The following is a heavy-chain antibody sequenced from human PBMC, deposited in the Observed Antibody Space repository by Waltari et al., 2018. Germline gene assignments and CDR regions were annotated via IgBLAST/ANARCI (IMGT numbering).Heavy chain of an antibody. CDR3: ARGGNWVTIREFEFDY. V-gene: IGHV4-59*01. D-gene: IGHD3-10*01. Sequence: QVQLQESGPGLVKPSETLSLTCTVSGGSISRYFWSWIRQPPGKGLEWIGYIYYSGSTKYNPSLKSRVTISVDMSKNQFSLKLSSVTAADTAVYYCARGGNWVTIREFEFDYWGQGSLVTVSS. J-gene: IGHJ4*02. CDR2: IYYSGST. CDR1: GGSISRYF.